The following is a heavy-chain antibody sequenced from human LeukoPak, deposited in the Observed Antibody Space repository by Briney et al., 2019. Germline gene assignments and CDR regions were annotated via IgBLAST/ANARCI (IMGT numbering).Heavy chain of an antibody. D-gene: IGHD3-22*01. CDR1: GGSISSGSYY. J-gene: IGHJ4*02. CDR2: ISGSGGST. CDR3: AKDRFYYNY. Sequence: ETLSLTCTVSGGSISSGSYYWSWVRQAPGKGLEWVSAISGSGGSTYYADSVKGRFTISRDNSKNTLYLQMNSLRAEDTAVYYCAKDRFYYNYWGQGTLVTVSS. V-gene: IGHV3-23*01.